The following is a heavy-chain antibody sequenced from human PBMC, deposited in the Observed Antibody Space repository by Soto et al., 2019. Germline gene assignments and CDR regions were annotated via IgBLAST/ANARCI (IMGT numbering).Heavy chain of an antibody. J-gene: IGHJ4*02. CDR2: IYYSGST. Sequence: NPSETLSLTCTVSGGSVSSSSYYWSWIRQPPGKGLEWIGYIYYSGSTNYNPSLKSRVTISVDTSKNQFSLKLRSVTAADTAVYYCAREGALVPAHWGQGALVTVSS. V-gene: IGHV4-61*01. CDR3: AREGALVPAH. D-gene: IGHD2-2*01. CDR1: GGSVSSSSYY.